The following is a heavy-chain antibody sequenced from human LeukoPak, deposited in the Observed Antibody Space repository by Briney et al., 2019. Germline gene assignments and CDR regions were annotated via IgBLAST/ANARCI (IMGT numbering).Heavy chain of an antibody. CDR3: ARSDEGGTMDY. D-gene: IGHD1-7*01. J-gene: IGHJ4*02. CDR2: IYPGDSDT. V-gene: IGHV5-51*01. CDR1: GYSFSIYW. Sequence: GESLKISCKASGYSFSIYWNGWVRQMPGKGLEWMGIIYPGDSDTRYSPPSQGQVTISADTSISTAYLQWSSLRASDTAMYYCARSDEGGTMDYWGQGTLVTVSS.